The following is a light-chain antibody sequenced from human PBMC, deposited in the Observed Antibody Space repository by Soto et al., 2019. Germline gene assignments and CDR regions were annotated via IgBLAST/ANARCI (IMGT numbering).Light chain of an antibody. CDR3: QQYNSFIWT. J-gene: IGKJ1*01. CDR1: QSISSW. V-gene: IGKV1-5*03. CDR2: KAS. Sequence: DVQLTQSPSTLSASVGDRVTIICLSSQSISSWLAWYQQKAGKAPKLLISKASNLDRGVPSRFSGSGSGTEFNLTISSLQPEDFATYYCQQYNSFIWTFGQGTKVDI.